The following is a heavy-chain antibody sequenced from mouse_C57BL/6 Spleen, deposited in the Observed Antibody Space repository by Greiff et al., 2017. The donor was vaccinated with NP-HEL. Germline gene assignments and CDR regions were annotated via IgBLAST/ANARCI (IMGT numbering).Heavy chain of an antibody. CDR2: IHPNSGST. J-gene: IGHJ3*01. Sequence: QVQLQQPGAELVKPGASVKLSCKASGYTFTSYWMHWVKQRPGQGLEWIGMIHPNSGSTNYNEKFKSKATLTVDKSSSTAYMQLSSPTSEDSAVYYCARLNYGETWFAYWGQGTLVTVSA. CDR1: GYTFTSYW. CDR3: ARLNYGETWFAY. D-gene: IGHD1-1*01. V-gene: IGHV1-64*01.